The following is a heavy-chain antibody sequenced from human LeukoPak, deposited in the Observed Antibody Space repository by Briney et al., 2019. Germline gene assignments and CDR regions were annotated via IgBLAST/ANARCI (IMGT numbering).Heavy chain of an antibody. J-gene: IGHJ4*02. CDR3: AGGPRGYCSGGSCYGNFDY. Sequence: ASVKVSCKASGYTFTDYYMHWVRQAPGQGLEWMGGIIPIFGTANYAQKFQGRVTITADKSTSTAYMELSSLRSEDTAVYYCAGGPRGYCSGGSCYGNFDYWGQGTLVTVSS. V-gene: IGHV1-69*06. D-gene: IGHD2-15*01. CDR1: GYTFTDYY. CDR2: IIPIFGTA.